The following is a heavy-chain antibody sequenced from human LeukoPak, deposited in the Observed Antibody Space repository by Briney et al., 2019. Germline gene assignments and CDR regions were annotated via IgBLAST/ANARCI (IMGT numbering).Heavy chain of an antibody. D-gene: IGHD3-22*01. V-gene: IGHV1-46*01. CDR1: GYTFTSYY. CDR2: INPSGGST. J-gene: IGHJ4*02. Sequence: GASVKVSCKASGYTFTSYYMHWVRQAPGQGLEWMGIINPSGGSTSCAQMFQGRVTMTRDTSTSTVYMELSSLRSEDTAVYYCASPQGSYYYDSSGYYNLVYWGQGTLVTVSS. CDR3: ASPQGSYYYDSSGYYNLVY.